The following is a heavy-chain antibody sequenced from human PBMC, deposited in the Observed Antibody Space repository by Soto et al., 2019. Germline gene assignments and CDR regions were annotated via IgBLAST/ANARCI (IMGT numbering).Heavy chain of an antibody. V-gene: IGHV3-15*01. J-gene: IGHJ3*02. Sequence: GGSLRLSCAASGFTFSNAWMSWVRQAPGKGLEWVGRIKSKTDGGTTDYAAPVKGRFTISRDDSKNTLYLQMNSLKTEDTAVYYCTTDITMIVVVIHPDAFDIWGQGTMVTVSS. CDR1: GFTFSNAW. CDR2: IKSKTDGGTT. CDR3: TTDITMIVVVIHPDAFDI. D-gene: IGHD3-22*01.